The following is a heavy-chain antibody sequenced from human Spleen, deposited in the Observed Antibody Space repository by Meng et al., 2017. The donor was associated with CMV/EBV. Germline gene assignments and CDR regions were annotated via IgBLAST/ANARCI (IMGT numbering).Heavy chain of an antibody. CDR3: AREVLVKGSPWYWNVFDS. CDR1: TNSAA. CDR2: AYYRSQWYN. Sequence: TNSAAWNWIRQSPSRGLEWLGRAYYRSQWYNDYGISVKSRITINADTSKNQFSLQLNSVTPEDTAVYYCAREVLVKGSPWYWNVFDSWGQGALVTVSS. J-gene: IGHJ5*01. V-gene: IGHV6-1*01. D-gene: IGHD6-13*01.